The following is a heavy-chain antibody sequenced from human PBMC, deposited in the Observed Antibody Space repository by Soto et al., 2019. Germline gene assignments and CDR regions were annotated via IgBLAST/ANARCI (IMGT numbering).Heavy chain of an antibody. V-gene: IGHV4-34*01. CDR1: WVLQWLL. CDR3: ARGKPPFWSGYLSPGFYFDY. Sequence: PSSPFPHLRCLWWVLQWLLLELDPPAPREGAGVDWGINHSGSTNYNPSLKSRVTISVDTSKNQFSLKLSSMTAADTAVYYCARGKPPFWSGYLSPGFYFDYWGQGTLVTVSS. CDR2: NHSGST. D-gene: IGHD3-3*01. J-gene: IGHJ4*02.